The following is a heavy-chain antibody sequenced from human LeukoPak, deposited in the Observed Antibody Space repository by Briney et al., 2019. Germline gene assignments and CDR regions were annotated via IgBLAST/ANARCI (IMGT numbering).Heavy chain of an antibody. CDR3: XRPXQADIVACFDY. V-gene: IGHV3-74*01. J-gene: IGHJ4*02. CDR2: INSDGSST. D-gene: IGHD5-12*01. CDR1: GFTFSSYW. Sequence: GGSLRLSCAASGFTFSSYWMHWVRHAPGKGLVWVSRINSDGSSTSYADSVKGRFTISRDNAKNTLYLQMNSLRAEDTAVYYCXRPXQADIVACFDYWGQGTLVTVSS.